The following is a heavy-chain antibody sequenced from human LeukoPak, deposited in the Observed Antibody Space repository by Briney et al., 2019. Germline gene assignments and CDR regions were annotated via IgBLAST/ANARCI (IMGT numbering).Heavy chain of an antibody. CDR3: ARGVRGVIRSGMDV. D-gene: IGHD3-10*01. V-gene: IGHV4-38-2*02. J-gene: IGHJ6*02. CDR2: IYHSGST. CDR1: GYSISSGYY. Sequence: SETESLTCTVSGYSISSGYYWGWIRQPPGKGLEWIGSIYHSGSTYYNPSLKSRVTISVDTSKNQFSLKLSSVTAADTAVYYCARGVRGVIRSGMDVWGQGTTVTVSS.